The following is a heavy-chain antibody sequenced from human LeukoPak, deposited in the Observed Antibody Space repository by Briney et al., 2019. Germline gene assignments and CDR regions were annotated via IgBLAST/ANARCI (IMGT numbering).Heavy chain of an antibody. J-gene: IGHJ4*02. V-gene: IGHV4-59*01. Sequence: SETLSLTCAVYGGSFSGYYWSWIRQPPGKGLEWIGYIYYSGSTNYNPSLKSRVTISVDTSKNQFSLKLSSVTAADTAVYYCAREMGSTVDYWGQGTLVTVSS. CDR1: GGSFSGYY. D-gene: IGHD2-8*01. CDR3: AREMGSTVDY. CDR2: IYYSGST.